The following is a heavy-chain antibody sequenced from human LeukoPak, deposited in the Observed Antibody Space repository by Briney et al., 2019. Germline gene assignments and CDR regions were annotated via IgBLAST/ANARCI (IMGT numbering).Heavy chain of an antibody. CDR3: AASRGSRDGSFDY. CDR1: GFTVDDYA. V-gene: IGHV3-9*03. J-gene: IGHJ4*02. D-gene: IGHD5-24*01. Sequence: GGSLRLSCAASGFTVDDYAMHWVRQAPGKGLEWVSGISWNSGSIGYADSVKGRFTISRDNAKNSLYLQMNSLRAEDMALYYCAASRGSRDGSFDYWGQGTLVTVSS. CDR2: ISWNSGSI.